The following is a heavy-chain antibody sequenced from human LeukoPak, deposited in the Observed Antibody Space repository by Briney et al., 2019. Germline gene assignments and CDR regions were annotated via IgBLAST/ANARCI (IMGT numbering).Heavy chain of an antibody. Sequence: GGSLRLSCAASGFTFSTYGMHWVRQAPGEGLEWVALMWSDGSNIYYADSVKGRFIISRDNSKNTLYLQMNSLTAADTAVYYCAKDRGPMGLTEGFDYWGQGTLVTVSS. CDR2: MWSDGSNI. D-gene: IGHD3-16*01. CDR3: AKDRGPMGLTEGFDY. V-gene: IGHV3-30*02. J-gene: IGHJ4*02. CDR1: GFTFSTYG.